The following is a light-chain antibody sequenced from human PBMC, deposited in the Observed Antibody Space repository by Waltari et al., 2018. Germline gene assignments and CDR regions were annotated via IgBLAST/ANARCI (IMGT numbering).Light chain of an antibody. CDR3: HQSFSSWT. J-gene: IGKJ1*01. CDR1: QSIGSD. V-gene: IGKV1-39*01. Sequence: DIQMTQSPSALSASVGDRVTVTCRASQSIGSDLNLYQQKPGKAPKVRVYAASSLQGGVPSRFSGSGSGTDFTLTISSLQPEDSATYFCHQSFSSWTFGQGTKVEIK. CDR2: AAS.